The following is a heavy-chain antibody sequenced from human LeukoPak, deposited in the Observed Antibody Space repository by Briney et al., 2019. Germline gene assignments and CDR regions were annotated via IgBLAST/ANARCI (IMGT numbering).Heavy chain of an antibody. CDR3: ARDLQSNGDYCFDY. V-gene: IGHV3-33*01. CDR2: IWYDGSNK. Sequence: GGSLRLSCAASGFTFRSYGMHWVRQAPGKGLEWVAVIWYDGSNKYYADSVKGRFTISRDNSKNTLYLQMNSLRAEDTAVYYCARDLQSNGDYCFDYWGQGTLVTVSS. J-gene: IGHJ4*02. CDR1: GFTFRSYG. D-gene: IGHD4-17*01.